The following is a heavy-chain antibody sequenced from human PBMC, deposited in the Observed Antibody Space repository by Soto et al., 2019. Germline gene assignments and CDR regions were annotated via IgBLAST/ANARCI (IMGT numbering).Heavy chain of an antibody. CDR3: AKDMGRLEPDLGSYGMDV. J-gene: IGHJ6*02. V-gene: IGHV3-9*01. CDR1: GFTFDDYA. Sequence: EVQLVESGGGLVQPGRSLRLSCAASGFTFDDYAMHWVRQAPGKGLAWVSGISWNSGSIGYADSVKGRFTISRDNAKNSLYLQMNSLRAEDTALYYCAKDMGRLEPDLGSYGMDVWGQGTTVTVSS. CDR2: ISWNSGSI. D-gene: IGHD1-1*01.